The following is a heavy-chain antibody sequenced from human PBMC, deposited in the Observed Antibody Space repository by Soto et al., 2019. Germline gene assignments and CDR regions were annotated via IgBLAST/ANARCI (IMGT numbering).Heavy chain of an antibody. CDR1: GVSFNNNG. J-gene: IGHJ6*02. V-gene: IGHV1-69*01. CDR2: VSPPFRTS. CDR3: ARVLYYGSGSYSPYGMYV. Sequence: QVQLVQSGAEVKKPGSSVKVSCKTSGVSFNNNGIGWVRQAPGHGLEWMGGVSPPFRTSNYARKFQGRISITADASTGTVNMELSSLTSEDTAQYYCARVLYYGSGSYSPYGMYVWGQGTTVIVSS. D-gene: IGHD3-10*01.